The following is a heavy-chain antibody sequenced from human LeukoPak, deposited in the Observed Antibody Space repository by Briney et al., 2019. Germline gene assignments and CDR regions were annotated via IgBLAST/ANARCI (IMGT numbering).Heavy chain of an antibody. V-gene: IGHV3-30*04. J-gene: IGHJ4*02. CDR1: GFTCSSYA. Sequence: HPAVSLRLSCAASGFTCSSYAMHWVRQAPGKGLEWVAVISYDGSNKYYADSVKGRFTISRDNSKNTLYLQMNSLRAEDTAVYYCARGPHLKLYGDGSLGYFDYWGQGTLVTVSS. CDR2: ISYDGSNK. CDR3: ARGPHLKLYGDGSLGYFDY. D-gene: IGHD4-17*01.